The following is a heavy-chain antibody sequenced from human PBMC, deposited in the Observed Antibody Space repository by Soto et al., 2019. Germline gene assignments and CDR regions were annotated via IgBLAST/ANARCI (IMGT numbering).Heavy chain of an antibody. CDR3: ARRKDTSGWLDY. CDR1: GGSMTNHY. CDR2: IYSSGST. J-gene: IGHJ4*02. D-gene: IGHD6-19*01. Sequence: SETLSLTCTVSGGSMTNHYWSWIRQPPGKGLEWVGYIYSSGSTNYNPSLKSRVAISVDTSKNQFALDLRSVTATDTAVYYCARRKDTSGWLDYWGRGTLVTVSS. V-gene: IGHV4-59*08.